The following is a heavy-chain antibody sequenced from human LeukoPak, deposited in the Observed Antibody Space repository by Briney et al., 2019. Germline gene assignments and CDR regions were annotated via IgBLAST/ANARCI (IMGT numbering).Heavy chain of an antibody. CDR2: ISSPGGNT. Sequence: GGSLRLSCTSSGFILSSFDMSWVRQAPGKGLEWVSSISSPGGNTYYADSVKGRFTISRDNSNNLVYLQMNSLRAEDTAVYYCAKTRNGYTTEYLQHWGQGTLVTVSS. D-gene: IGHD5-24*01. J-gene: IGHJ1*01. CDR1: GFILSSFD. V-gene: IGHV3-23*01. CDR3: AKTRNGYTTEYLQH.